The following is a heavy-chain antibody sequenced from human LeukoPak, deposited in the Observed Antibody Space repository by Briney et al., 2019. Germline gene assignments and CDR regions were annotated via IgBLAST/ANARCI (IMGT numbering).Heavy chain of an antibody. V-gene: IGHV3-23*01. J-gene: IGHJ4*02. CDR2: ISGSGGST. D-gene: IGHD3-22*01. Sequence: GGSLRLSCAASGFTFSSYAMSWVRQAPGKGLEWVSAISGSGGSTYYADSVKGRFTISRDNSKNTLYLQMNSLRAEDTAVYYYAKDPTMIVVVIPDYWGQGTLVTVSS. CDR1: GFTFSSYA. CDR3: AKDPTMIVVVIPDY.